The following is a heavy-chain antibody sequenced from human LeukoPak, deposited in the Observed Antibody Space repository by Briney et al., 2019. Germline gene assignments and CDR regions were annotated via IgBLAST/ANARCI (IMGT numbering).Heavy chain of an antibody. Sequence: ASVKLSCKASGYTFTGYYMHWVRQAPGQGLGWMGWINPNSCGTNYAQKFQGRVTMTRHTSISTANMALSRLRSDDTAVYYCARTHWIQLSLIGYWGQGTLVTVSS. J-gene: IGHJ4*02. D-gene: IGHD5-18*01. CDR1: GYTFTGYY. CDR2: INPNSCGT. V-gene: IGHV1-2*02. CDR3: ARTHWIQLSLIGY.